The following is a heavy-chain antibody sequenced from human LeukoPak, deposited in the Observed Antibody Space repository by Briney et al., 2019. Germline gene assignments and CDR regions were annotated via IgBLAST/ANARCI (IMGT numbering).Heavy chain of an antibody. CDR3: ARKAREIDY. Sequence: SETLSLTCTVSGGSISSSSYYWGWIRQPPGKGLEWIGSIYYSGSTYYNPSLKSRVTISVDTSKNQFSLKLSSVTAADTAVYYCARKAREIDYWGQGTLVTVSS. D-gene: IGHD3-10*01. V-gene: IGHV4-39*07. CDR2: IYYSGST. J-gene: IGHJ4*02. CDR1: GGSISSSSYY.